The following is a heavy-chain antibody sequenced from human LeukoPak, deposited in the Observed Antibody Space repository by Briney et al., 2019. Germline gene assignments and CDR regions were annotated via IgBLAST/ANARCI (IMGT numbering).Heavy chain of an antibody. CDR1: GFTFSGFD. V-gene: IGHV3-30*02. CDR2: IRYDGSSN. Sequence: PGGSLRLSCSASGFTFSGFDMHWVRQAPGKGLEWVAFIRYDGSSNHYADSVKGRFTISRDNAKNSLYLQMNSLRAEDTAVYYCARVWFGELWGQGTLVTVSS. CDR3: ARVWFGEL. D-gene: IGHD3-10*01. J-gene: IGHJ4*02.